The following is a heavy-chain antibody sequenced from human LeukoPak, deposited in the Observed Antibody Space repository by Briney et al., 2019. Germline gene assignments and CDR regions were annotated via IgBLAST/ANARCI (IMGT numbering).Heavy chain of an antibody. CDR3: ARAVDEMSRWYLSAFDI. V-gene: IGHV4-34*01. J-gene: IGHJ3*02. CDR1: GGSFSGYY. CDR2: INHSGST. Sequence: SETLSLTCAVYGGSFSGYYWSWIRQPPGKGLEWIGEINHSGSTNYNPSLKSRVTISVDTSKNQFSLKLSSVTAADTAVYYCARAVDEMSRWYLSAFDIWGQGTMVTVSS. D-gene: IGHD6-13*01.